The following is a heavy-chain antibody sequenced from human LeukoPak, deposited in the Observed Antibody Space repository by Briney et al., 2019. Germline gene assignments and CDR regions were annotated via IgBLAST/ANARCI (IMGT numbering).Heavy chain of an antibody. CDR2: MSGSGGST. V-gene: IGHV3-23*01. D-gene: IGHD5-12*01. J-gene: IGHJ4*02. CDR1: GFTFSSYA. Sequence: HPGGSLRLSCAASGFTFSSYAMSWVRQAPGKGLEWVSAMSGSGGSTYYADSVKGRFTISRDNSKNTLYLQMNSLRAEDTAVYYCAKNYGYSGYDYLDYWGQGTLVTVSS. CDR3: AKNYGYSGYDYLDY.